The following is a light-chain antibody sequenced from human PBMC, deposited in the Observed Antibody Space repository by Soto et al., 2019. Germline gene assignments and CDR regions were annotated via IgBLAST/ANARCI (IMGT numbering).Light chain of an antibody. CDR1: QSISSW. J-gene: IGKJ2*01. Sequence: DIQMTQSPSTLSASVGDRVTITCRASQSISSWLAWYQQKPGTAPKLLIYKASTLESGVPSRFSGIRSGTEFTLTVGSLQPDDFANYYCQQYNDSFPYTFGQGTKVDIK. CDR2: KAS. CDR3: QQYNDSFPYT. V-gene: IGKV1-5*03.